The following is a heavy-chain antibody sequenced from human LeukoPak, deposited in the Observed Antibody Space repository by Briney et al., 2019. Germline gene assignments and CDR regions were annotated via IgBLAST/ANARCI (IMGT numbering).Heavy chain of an antibody. CDR3: ARPTWTNYMDV. CDR2: ISGSGDRT. Sequence: GGSLRLSCAASGFTFSSYGMSWVRQAPGKGLEWVSVISGSGDRTYYADSVKGRFTISRDNAKNSVSLQMNSLRAEDTAVYFCARPTWTNYMDVWGKGTAVTISS. CDR1: GFTFSSYG. V-gene: IGHV3-23*01. J-gene: IGHJ6*03. D-gene: IGHD3/OR15-3a*01.